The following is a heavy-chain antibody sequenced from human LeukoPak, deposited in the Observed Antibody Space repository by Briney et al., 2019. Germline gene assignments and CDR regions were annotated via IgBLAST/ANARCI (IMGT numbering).Heavy chain of an antibody. CDR1: GFTFSSYG. J-gene: IGHJ6*04. CDR3: ARDRYGMDV. V-gene: IGHV3-33*01. CDR2: IWYDRSNK. Sequence: GRSLRLSCAASGFTFSSYGMHWVRQAPGKGLEWVAVIWYDRSNKYYADSVKGRFTISRDNSKNTLYLQMNSLRAEDTAVYYCARDRYGMDVWGKGTTVTVSS.